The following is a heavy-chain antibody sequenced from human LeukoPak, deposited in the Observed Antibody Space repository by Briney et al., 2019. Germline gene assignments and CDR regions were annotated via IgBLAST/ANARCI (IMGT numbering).Heavy chain of an antibody. CDR1: VGIFSSYA. D-gene: IGHD3-22*01. CDR3: ETYYYDTSGYLGVDY. CDR2: MVPIFGTA. Sequence: SVKVSCKASVGIFSSYAISWVRQAPGQGLEWMGGMVPIFGTANYAQKDQVRVTITADESTSTAYMELGSLRSEDTAVYYCETYYYDTSGYLGVDYWGQGTLVTVSS. V-gene: IGHV1-69*13. J-gene: IGHJ4*02.